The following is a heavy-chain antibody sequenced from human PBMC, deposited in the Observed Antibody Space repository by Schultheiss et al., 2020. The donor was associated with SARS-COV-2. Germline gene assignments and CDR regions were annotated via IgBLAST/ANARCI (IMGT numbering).Heavy chain of an antibody. V-gene: IGHV3-30*18. Sequence: GGSLRLSCAASGFPFSSYGMHWVRQAPGKGLEWVAVMSHDGSDEFYADSVKGRFTIYRDTSRDTLYLQMNSLRPEDTAVYYCAKEGAWLRHAFDIWGQGTMVTVSS. CDR2: MSHDGSDE. CDR3: AKEGAWLRHAFDI. J-gene: IGHJ3*02. D-gene: IGHD5-12*01. CDR1: GFPFSSYG.